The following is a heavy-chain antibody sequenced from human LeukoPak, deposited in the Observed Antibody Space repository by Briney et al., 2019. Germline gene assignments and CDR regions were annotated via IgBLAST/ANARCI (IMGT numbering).Heavy chain of an antibody. J-gene: IGHJ3*02. Sequence: PGGSLRLSCAASGFTFSSYAMHWVRQAPGKGLEYVSAISSNGGSTYYANSVKGRFTISRDNSKNTLYLQTGSLRAEDMAVYYCARAPRGVVMGGNAFDIWGQGTMVTVSS. V-gene: IGHV3-64*01. CDR2: ISSNGGST. D-gene: IGHD4-23*01. CDR1: GFTFSSYA. CDR3: ARAPRGVVMGGNAFDI.